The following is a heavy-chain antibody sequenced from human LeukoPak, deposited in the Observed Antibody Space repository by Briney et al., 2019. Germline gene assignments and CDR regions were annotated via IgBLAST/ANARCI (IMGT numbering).Heavy chain of an antibody. CDR1: GFTFSSYA. J-gene: IGHJ4*02. D-gene: IGHD3-10*01. CDR3: AKDGKDVRGVTQFDY. V-gene: IGHV3-23*01. CDR2: ISGSGGST. Sequence: GGSLRLSCAASGFTFSSYAMSWFRQAPGKGLEWVSAISGSGGSTYYADSVKGRSTISRDNSKNTLYLQMNSLRAEDTAVYYCAKDGKDVRGVTQFDYWGQGTLVTVSS.